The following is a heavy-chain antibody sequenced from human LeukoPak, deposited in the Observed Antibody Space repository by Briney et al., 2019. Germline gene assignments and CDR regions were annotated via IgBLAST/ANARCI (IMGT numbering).Heavy chain of an antibody. CDR3: AKGRRSNWAFDS. CDR2: ISYDGSKK. V-gene: IGHV3-30*18. Sequence: GGSLRLSCAASGFTFSRNGMHWVRQAPGKGLEWVAVISYDGSKKCYADSVKDRFTISRDNSKNTLYLQMSSLRAEDSAVYYCAKGRRSNWAFDSWGQGTLVTVSS. CDR1: GFTFSRNG. D-gene: IGHD3-16*01. J-gene: IGHJ4*02.